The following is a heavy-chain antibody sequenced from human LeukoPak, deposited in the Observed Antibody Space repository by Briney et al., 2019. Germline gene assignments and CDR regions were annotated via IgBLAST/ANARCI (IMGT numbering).Heavy chain of an antibody. D-gene: IGHD1-26*01. J-gene: IGHJ4*02. CDR3: ARHSLYGGNYYYPYFDS. CDR2: IYPGDSDT. Sequence: GESLKISCKGSGYSFTSYWIGWVRQMPGKGLEWMGIIYPGDSDTRYGPSFQGQVTISADKSISTAYLQWSSLKASDTAMYYCARHSLYGGNYYYPYFDSWGQGTLVTVSS. V-gene: IGHV5-51*01. CDR1: GYSFTSYW.